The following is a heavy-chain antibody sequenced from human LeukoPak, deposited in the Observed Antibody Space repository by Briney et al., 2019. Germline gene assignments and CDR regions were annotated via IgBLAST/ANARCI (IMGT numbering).Heavy chain of an antibody. Sequence: GGSLRLSCAASGFSLSGYWMHWVRQAPGKGLVWVSRISPEGSGTTYADSVKGRFTISRDNAKNSLYLQMNSLRAEDTAVYYCARDWAHCSGGSCYRDAFDIWGQGTMVTVSS. CDR2: ISPEGSGT. CDR1: GFSLSGYW. D-gene: IGHD2-15*01. CDR3: ARDWAHCSGGSCYRDAFDI. V-gene: IGHV3-74*01. J-gene: IGHJ3*02.